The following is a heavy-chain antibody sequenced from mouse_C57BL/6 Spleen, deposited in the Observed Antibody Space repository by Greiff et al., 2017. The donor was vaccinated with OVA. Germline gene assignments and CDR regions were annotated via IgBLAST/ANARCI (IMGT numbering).Heavy chain of an antibody. Sequence: EVKLQESGPGLVKPSQSLSLTCSVTGYSITSGYYWNWIRQFPGNKLEWMGYISYDGSNNYNPSLKNRISITRDTSKNQFFLKLNSVTTEDTATYYCARVGNYYAMDYWGQGTSVTVSS. D-gene: IGHD2-1*01. CDR2: ISYDGSN. CDR1: GYSITSGYY. V-gene: IGHV3-6*01. CDR3: ARVGNYYAMDY. J-gene: IGHJ4*01.